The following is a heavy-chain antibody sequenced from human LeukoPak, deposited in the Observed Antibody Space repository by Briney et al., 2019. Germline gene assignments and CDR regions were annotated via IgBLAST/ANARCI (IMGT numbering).Heavy chain of an antibody. CDR2: ISSSSSYI. J-gene: IGHJ5*02. D-gene: IGHD2-21*02. Sequence: GGSLRLSCAASGFTFSSYSMNWVRQAPGKGLEWVSSISSSSSYIYYADSMKGRFTISRDNSKNTLYLQMNRLRPEDTAVYYCARGTVTAPDHWGQGTLVTVSS. CDR3: ARGTVTAPDH. CDR1: GFTFSSYS. V-gene: IGHV3-21*04.